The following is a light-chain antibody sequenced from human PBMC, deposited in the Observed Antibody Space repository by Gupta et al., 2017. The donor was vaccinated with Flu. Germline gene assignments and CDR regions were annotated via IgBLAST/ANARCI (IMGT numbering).Light chain of an antibody. CDR3: AAWDDSLNGVV. CDR1: STNIGNNP. J-gene: IGLJ3*02. Sequence: QSVLTQPPSASGTPGQRVTISCSGSSTNIGNNPVNWYQQLPGTAPKLLISRNDQRPAGVPDRFSGCKSGTSAFLAISGLQAEDEASYSCAAWDDSLNGVVFGGGTKLTVL. V-gene: IGLV1-44*01. CDR2: RND.